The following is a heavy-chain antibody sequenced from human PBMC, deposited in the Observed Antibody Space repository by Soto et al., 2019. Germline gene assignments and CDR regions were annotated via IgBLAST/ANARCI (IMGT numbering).Heavy chain of an antibody. CDR2: IIPIFGTT. Sequence: QVQLVQSGAEVKKPGSSVKVSCKASGGTFSNYAITWVRQAPGQGLEWMGGIIPIFGTTNYAQKFQGSVTITADESTTTAYMELSSLRSEDTAVYYCAKDGGRDGYFGNWFDPWGQGTLVTVSS. V-gene: IGHV1-69*12. D-gene: IGHD5-12*01. CDR1: GGTFSNYA. CDR3: AKDGGRDGYFGNWFDP. J-gene: IGHJ5*02.